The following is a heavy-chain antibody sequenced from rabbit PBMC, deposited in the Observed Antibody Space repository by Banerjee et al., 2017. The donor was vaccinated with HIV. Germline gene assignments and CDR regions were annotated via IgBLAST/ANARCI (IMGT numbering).Heavy chain of an antibody. Sequence: QSLEESGGDLVKPGASLTLTCTASGFSFSNIYYMCWVRQAPGKGLEWIACIGTADGNTFYANWAKGRFTISKTPSTTVTLQMTSLTAADTATYFCAIMNSRGWGDFNLWGPGTLVTV. CDR1: GFSFSNIYY. V-gene: IGHV1S40*01. CDR3: AIMNSRGWGDFNL. CDR2: IGTADGNT. D-gene: IGHD4-1*01. J-gene: IGHJ4*01.